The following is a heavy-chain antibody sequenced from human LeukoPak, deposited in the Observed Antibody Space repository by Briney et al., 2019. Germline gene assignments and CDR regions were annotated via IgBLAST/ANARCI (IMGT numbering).Heavy chain of an antibody. V-gene: IGHV3-23*01. D-gene: IGHD2-2*01. J-gene: IGHJ4*02. CDR2: LSGSGAST. CDR1: GFTFSSYA. Sequence: GGSLRLSCAASGFTFSSYAMSWGRQAPGKGGEGVSALSGSGASTYYADSVKGRLTISRDNSKNTLYLQMNSLRAEDTAIYYCAKDIVVVPAATALWDYWGQGTLVTVSS. CDR3: AKDIVVVPAATALWDY.